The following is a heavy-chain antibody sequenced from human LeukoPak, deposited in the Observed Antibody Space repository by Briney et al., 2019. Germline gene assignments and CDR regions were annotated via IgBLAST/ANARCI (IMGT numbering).Heavy chain of an antibody. D-gene: IGHD2-2*01. CDR1: GGTFSSYA. Sequence: SVKVSCKASGGTFSSYAISWVRQAPGQGLEWMGGIIPIFGTANYAQEFQGRVTITADESTSTAYMELSSLRSEDTAVYYCARDYCSSTSCYYYYGMDVWGQGTTVTVSS. CDR2: IIPIFGTA. V-gene: IGHV1-69*01. CDR3: ARDYCSSTSCYYYYGMDV. J-gene: IGHJ6*02.